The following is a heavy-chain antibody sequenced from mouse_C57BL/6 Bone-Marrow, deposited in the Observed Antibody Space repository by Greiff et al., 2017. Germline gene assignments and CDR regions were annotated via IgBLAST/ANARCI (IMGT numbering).Heavy chain of an antibody. CDR2: INPSNGGT. D-gene: IGHD1-1*01. CDR1: GYTFTSYW. Sequence: QVHVKQPGTELVKPGASVKLSCKASGYTFTSYWMHWVKQRPGQGLEWIGNINPSNGGTNYNEKFKSKATLTVDKSSSTAYMQLSSLTSEDSAVYYCARGTYYYGSSYSYYAMDYWGQGTSVTVSS. CDR3: ARGTYYYGSSYSYYAMDY. J-gene: IGHJ4*01. V-gene: IGHV1-53*01.